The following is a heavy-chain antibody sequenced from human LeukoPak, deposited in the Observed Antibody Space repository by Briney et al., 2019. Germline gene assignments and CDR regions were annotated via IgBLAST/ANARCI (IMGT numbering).Heavy chain of an antibody. J-gene: IGHJ4*02. V-gene: IGHV5-51*01. CDR1: GYTFSNYW. CDR3: ARLYSGSYYSGSGY. CDR2: IYPDDSDT. D-gene: IGHD1-26*01. Sequence: GESLKISCKASGYTFSNYWIGWVRQMPGKGLEWMGIIYPDDSDTRYSPSFQGQVTISADKSINTAYLQWSSLKASDTAMYFCARLYSGSYYSGSGYWGQGTLVTVSS.